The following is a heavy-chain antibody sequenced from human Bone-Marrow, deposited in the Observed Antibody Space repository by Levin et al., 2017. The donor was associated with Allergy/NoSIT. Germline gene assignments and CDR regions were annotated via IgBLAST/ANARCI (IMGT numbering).Heavy chain of an antibody. CDR1: GGSISSYY. J-gene: IGHJ3*02. V-gene: IGHV4-4*07. CDR2: IYSSGTT. CDR3: ARDDITVAGTAFDI. Sequence: SETLSLTCTVSGGSISSYYWIWIRQPAGKGLEWIGRIYSSGTTNYNPSLNSRLTMSVDTSQNQFFLKLTSVTAADTAVYYCARDDITVAGTAFDIWGQGTMVTVSS. D-gene: IGHD6-19*01.